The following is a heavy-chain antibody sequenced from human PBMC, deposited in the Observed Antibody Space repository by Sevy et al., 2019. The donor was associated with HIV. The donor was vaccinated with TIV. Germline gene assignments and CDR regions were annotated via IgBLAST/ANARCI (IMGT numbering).Heavy chain of an antibody. D-gene: IGHD6-19*01. CDR1: GGSISSSSYY. CDR2: IYYSGST. V-gene: IGHV4-39*02. Sequence: SETLSLTCTVSGGSISSSSYYWGWIRQPPGKGLEGIGSIYYSGSTYYNPSLKSRVTISVDTSKNQFSLKLSAVTAADTAVYYCAGDEAGIAVAGDYWGQGTLVTVSS. J-gene: IGHJ4*02. CDR3: AGDEAGIAVAGDY.